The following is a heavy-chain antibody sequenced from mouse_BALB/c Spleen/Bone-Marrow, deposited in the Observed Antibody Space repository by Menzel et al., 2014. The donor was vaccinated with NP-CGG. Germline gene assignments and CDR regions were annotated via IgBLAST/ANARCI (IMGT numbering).Heavy chain of an antibody. CDR3: ARLELFAY. CDR1: GFNIKDTY. J-gene: IGHJ3*01. CDR2: IDPANGNT. Sequence: EVQLQQSGAELVKPGASVKLSCTASGFNIKDTYMRWVKQRPEQGLEWIGRIDPANGNTKYDPKFQGKATITADTSSNTAYLQLSSLTSEDTAVYYCARLELFAYWGQGTLVTVSA. V-gene: IGHV14-3*02.